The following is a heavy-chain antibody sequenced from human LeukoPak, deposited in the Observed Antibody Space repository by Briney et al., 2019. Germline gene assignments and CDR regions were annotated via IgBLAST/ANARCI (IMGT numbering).Heavy chain of an antibody. D-gene: IGHD6-13*01. CDR1: GYTFTGYY. CDR3: ARGLSSSWYYFDY. V-gene: IGHV1-2*02. CDR2: INPNSGGT. J-gene: IGHJ4*02. Sequence: GASVKVSCKASGYTFTGYYMHWVRQAPGQGLEWMGWINPNSGGTNYAQKFQGRVTMTRDTSISTAYMELSRLRSDDTAVYYCARGLSSSWYYFDYWGQGTLVTVSS.